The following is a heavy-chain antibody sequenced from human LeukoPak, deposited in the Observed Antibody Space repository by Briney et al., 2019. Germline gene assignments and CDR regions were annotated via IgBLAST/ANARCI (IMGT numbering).Heavy chain of an antibody. CDR2: IYYSGST. V-gene: IGHV4-59*01. CDR1: GGSISSYY. Sequence: SETLSVTCTVSGGSISSYYWGWIRQPPGKGLEWIGYIYYSGSTYYNPSLKSRVTISVDTSKNQFTLKLSSVTAADTAVYYCARATDYYDNSGYYYWGQGTLVTVSS. D-gene: IGHD3-22*01. J-gene: IGHJ4*02. CDR3: ARATDYYDNSGYYY.